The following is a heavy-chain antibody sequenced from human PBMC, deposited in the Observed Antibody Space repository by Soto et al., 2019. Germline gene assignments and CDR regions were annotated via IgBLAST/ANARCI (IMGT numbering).Heavy chain of an antibody. J-gene: IGHJ4*02. CDR3: ARREYSRSYIAY. Sequence: GGSLRLSCAASGFTFSSYALHWVRQAPGKGLEWVAIISYDGSNKYYADSVKGRFTISRGNSKNTLYLQMNSLRAEDTAVYYCARREYSRSYIAYWGQGSLVTVSS. CDR1: GFTFSSYA. CDR2: ISYDGSNK. V-gene: IGHV3-30-3*01. D-gene: IGHD6-6*01.